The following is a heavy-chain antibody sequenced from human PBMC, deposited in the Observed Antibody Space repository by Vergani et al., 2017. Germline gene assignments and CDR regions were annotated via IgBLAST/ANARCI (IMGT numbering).Heavy chain of an antibody. D-gene: IGHD3-16*01. Sequence: QVQLQQWGAGVVTPSGTLSLTCIVSGDSINNGNYSWGWIRQPPGKGLEWIGRVYYNGSTYYNPSLKSRFTTSVDASENQFSLKLTTLTAADTAVYYCARQFWVSQGVGAFETWGRGTEVSVSS. CDR3: ARQFWVSQGVGAFET. CDR2: VYYNGST. CDR1: GDSINNGNYS. V-gene: IGHV4-39*01. J-gene: IGHJ3*02.